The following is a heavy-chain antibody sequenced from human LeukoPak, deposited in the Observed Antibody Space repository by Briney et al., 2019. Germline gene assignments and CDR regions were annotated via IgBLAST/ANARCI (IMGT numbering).Heavy chain of an antibody. D-gene: IGHD6-13*01. CDR1: GGTFNNNV. Sequence: GASVKVSCKPSGGTFNNNVVAWMRQAPGHGLEWMGWINPNSGGTNYAQKFQGWVTMTRDTSISTAYMELGRLRSDDTAVYYCARMGSSWYDDAFDIWGQGTMVTVSS. CDR2: INPNSGGT. V-gene: IGHV1-2*04. CDR3: ARMGSSWYDDAFDI. J-gene: IGHJ3*02.